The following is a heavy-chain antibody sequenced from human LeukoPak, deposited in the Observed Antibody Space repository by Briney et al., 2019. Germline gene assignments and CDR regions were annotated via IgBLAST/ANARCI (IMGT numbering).Heavy chain of an antibody. CDR1: GFTFSSYG. V-gene: IGHV3-30*02. CDR3: AKRYDILTGYHVDY. J-gene: IGHJ4*02. D-gene: IGHD3-9*01. CDR2: IRYDRSNK. Sequence: GGSLRLSCAASGFTFSSYGMHWVRQAPGKGLEWVAFIRYDRSNKYYADSVKGRFTISRDNSKNTLYLQMNSLRAEDTAVYYCAKRYDILTGYHVDYWGQGTLVTVSS.